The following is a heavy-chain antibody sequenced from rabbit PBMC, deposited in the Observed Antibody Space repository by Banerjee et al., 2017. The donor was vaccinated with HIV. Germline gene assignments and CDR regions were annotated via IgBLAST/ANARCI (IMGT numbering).Heavy chain of an antibody. CDR2: IDPVFGST. J-gene: IGHJ4*01. V-gene: IGHV1S47*01. D-gene: IGHD4-2*01. CDR3: ARDAGVIGWNFNL. Sequence: QEQLVESGGGLVQPGGSVKLRCKASGFDFSSYGERWVRPAPGKGLGWIGYIDPVFGSTYYAIWVTGRFPISSHNAPNTLYLQLNSLTAADTATYFCARDAGVIGWNFNLWGQGTLVTVS. CDR1: GFDFSSYG.